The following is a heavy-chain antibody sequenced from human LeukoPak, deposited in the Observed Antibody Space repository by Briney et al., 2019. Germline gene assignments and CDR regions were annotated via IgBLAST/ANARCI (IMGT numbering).Heavy chain of an antibody. V-gene: IGHV4-59*01. CDR3: ARGDCGGDCYVDN. D-gene: IGHD2-21*02. CDR2: IYYSGNT. Sequence: SETLSLTCTVSGGSISSYNWSWIRQPPGKGLEWIGYIYYSGNTNYNPSLKSRVTISGDTSKNQFSLKLSSVTAADTAVYYCARGDCGGDCYVDNWGQGTLVTVSS. CDR1: GGSISSYN. J-gene: IGHJ4*02.